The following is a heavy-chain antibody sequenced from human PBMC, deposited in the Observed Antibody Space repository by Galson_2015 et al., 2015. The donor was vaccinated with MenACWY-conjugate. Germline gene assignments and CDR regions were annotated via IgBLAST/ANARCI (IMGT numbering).Heavy chain of an antibody. V-gene: IGHV3-20*04. CDR1: GFTFDDYG. CDR3: ARDRATVTNYYYYGMDV. Sequence: SLRLSCAASGFTFDDYGMSWVRQAPGKGLEWVSVINWNGISTGYADSVKGRFTISRDNAKKTLYLQMNSLRAEDTALYYCARDRATVTNYYYYGMDVWGQGTTVTVSS. CDR2: INWNGIST. D-gene: IGHD4-17*01. J-gene: IGHJ6*02.